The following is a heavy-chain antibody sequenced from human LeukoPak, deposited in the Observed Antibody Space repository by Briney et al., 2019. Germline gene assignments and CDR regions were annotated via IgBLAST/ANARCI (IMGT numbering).Heavy chain of an antibody. J-gene: IGHJ6*02. D-gene: IGHD2-15*01. CDR3: TRHSDKYCSGAGCFHYNFYGLDV. CDR2: IRSRANSYTT. V-gene: IGHV3-73*01. Sequence: GGSLRLSCAASGFTFSGSAMHCVRQAHGKGLEWLGRIRSRANSYTTVYAAPVQGRFIISRDDSMNMAYLQMNSLRVEDTAVYYCTRHSDKYCSGAGCFHYNFYGLDVWGQGTTVTVSS. CDR1: GFTFSGSA.